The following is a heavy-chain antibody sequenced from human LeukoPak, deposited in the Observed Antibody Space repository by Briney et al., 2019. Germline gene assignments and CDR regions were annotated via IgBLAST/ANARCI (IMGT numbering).Heavy chain of an antibody. CDR1: GFTFSNFA. Sequence: GGSLRLSCAASGFTFSNFALSWVRQAPGKGLEWVANIKQDGSEKYYVDSVKGRFTISRDNSKNTLYLQMNSLRAEDTAVYYCAKDLGYWGQGTLVTVSS. D-gene: IGHD3-16*01. V-gene: IGHV3-7*03. CDR3: AKDLGY. J-gene: IGHJ4*02. CDR2: IKQDGSEK.